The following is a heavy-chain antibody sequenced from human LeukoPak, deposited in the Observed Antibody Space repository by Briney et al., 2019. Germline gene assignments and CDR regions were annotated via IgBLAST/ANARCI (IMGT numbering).Heavy chain of an antibody. Sequence: GGSLRLSCAASGFTFTTFGIHWVRQGPGKGLEWVAAISPHGDIEYYTDSVKGRFTISRDNSKNMIYLQMNSLRGEDSAVYYCAKINNNDDYWGQGNLVTVSS. CDR2: ISPHGDIE. CDR3: AKINNNDDY. CDR1: GFTFTTFG. J-gene: IGHJ4*02. D-gene: IGHD1/OR15-1a*01. V-gene: IGHV3-30*18.